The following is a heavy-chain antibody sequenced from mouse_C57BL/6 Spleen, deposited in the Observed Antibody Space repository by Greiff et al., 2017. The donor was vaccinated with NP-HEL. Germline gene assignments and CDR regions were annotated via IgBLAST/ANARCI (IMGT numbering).Heavy chain of an antibody. CDR2: IYPGSGST. D-gene: IGHD4-1*01. J-gene: IGHJ2*01. Sequence: QVQLQQPGAELVKPGASVKMSCKASGYTFTSYWITWVKQRPGQGLEWIGDIYPGSGSTNYNEKFKGKATLTVDKSSSTAYMQLSSLTSEDSAVYYCARDWDRDLFDDWGKGTTLTVSS. CDR3: ARDWDRDLFDD. V-gene: IGHV1-55*01. CDR1: GYTFTSYW.